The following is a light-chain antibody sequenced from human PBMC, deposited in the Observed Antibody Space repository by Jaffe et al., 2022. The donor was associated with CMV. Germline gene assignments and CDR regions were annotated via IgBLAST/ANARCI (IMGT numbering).Light chain of an antibody. V-gene: IGKV3-11*01. CDR1: QSIGTY. J-gene: IGKJ4*01. CDR2: DAS. CDR3: QQRRAWPLS. Sequence: EIVLTQSPATLSLSPGERATLSCRASQSIGTYLVWYQQKPGQAPRLLIYDASNRATGIPARFSGSGSGTDFTLTVSSLAPEDFAFYYCQQRRAWPLSFGGGTKVEIK.